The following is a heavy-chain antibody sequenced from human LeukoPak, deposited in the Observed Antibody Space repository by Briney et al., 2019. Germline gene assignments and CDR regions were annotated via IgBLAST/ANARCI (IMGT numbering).Heavy chain of an antibody. Sequence: ASVKVSREASGYTFTSYGISWVRQAPGQGLEWMGWINAYNGNTNYAQKLQGRATMTTDTSMSTAYMDMGRVRSDNMVVYDSARGTVFDPGGQGTLVTVSS. CDR2: INAYNGNT. CDR3: ARGTVFDP. CDR1: GYTFTSYG. D-gene: IGHD1/OR15-1a*01. J-gene: IGHJ5*02. V-gene: IGHV1-18*03.